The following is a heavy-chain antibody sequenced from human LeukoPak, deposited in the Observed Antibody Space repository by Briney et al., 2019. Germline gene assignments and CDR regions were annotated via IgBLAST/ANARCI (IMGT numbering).Heavy chain of an antibody. Sequence: SETLSLTCSVSDYSISSGYYWGWIRQPPGKGLEWIGSINHSGSTYYNPSLKSRVTISVDTSKNQFSLKLRSVTAADTAVYYCARSTAAYYDFWSGYHYYYYYMDVWGKGTTVTVSS. CDR1: DYSISSGYY. D-gene: IGHD3-3*01. J-gene: IGHJ6*03. V-gene: IGHV4-38-2*02. CDR3: ARSTAAYYDFWSGYHYYYYYMDV. CDR2: INHSGST.